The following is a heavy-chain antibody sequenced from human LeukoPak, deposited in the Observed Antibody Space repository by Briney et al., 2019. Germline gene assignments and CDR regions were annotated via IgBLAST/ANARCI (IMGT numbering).Heavy chain of an antibody. CDR3: ARGDYDILTGGEYFQH. J-gene: IGHJ1*01. CDR1: GFTVSSNY. V-gene: IGHV3-53*01. Sequence: GGSLRLSCAAYGFTVSSNYMSWVRQAPGKGLEWVSVIYSGGSTYYADSVKGRFTISRDNSKNTLYLQMNSLRAEDTAVYYCARGDYDILTGGEYFQHWGQGTMVTVSS. CDR2: IYSGGST. D-gene: IGHD3-9*01.